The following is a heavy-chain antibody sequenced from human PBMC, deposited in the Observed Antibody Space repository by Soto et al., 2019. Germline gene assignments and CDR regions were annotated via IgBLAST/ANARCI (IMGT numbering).Heavy chain of an antibody. Sequence: SVKVSCKASGGTFSSYAISWVRQAPGQGLEWMGGIIPIFGTANYAQKFQGRVTITADESTSTAYMELSSLRSEDAAVYYCARDRAKDTAMVIDYYGMDVWGQGTTVTVSS. D-gene: IGHD5-18*01. CDR2: IIPIFGTA. CDR1: GGTFSSYA. CDR3: ARDRAKDTAMVIDYYGMDV. V-gene: IGHV1-69*13. J-gene: IGHJ6*02.